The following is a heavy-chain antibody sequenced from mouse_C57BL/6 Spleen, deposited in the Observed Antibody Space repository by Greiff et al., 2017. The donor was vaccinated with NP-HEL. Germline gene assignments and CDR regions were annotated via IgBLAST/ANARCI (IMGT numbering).Heavy chain of an antibody. CDR1: GYTFTDHT. J-gene: IGHJ3*01. Sequence: QVQLQQSDAELVKPGASVKISCKVSGYTFTDHTIHWMKQRPEQGLEWIGYIYPRDGSTKYNEKFKGKATLTADKSSSTAYMQLNSLTSEDSAVYFCAREEEWDYDGSPFAYWGQGTLVTVSA. V-gene: IGHV1-78*01. CDR3: AREEEWDYDGSPFAY. D-gene: IGHD2-4*01. CDR2: IYPRDGST.